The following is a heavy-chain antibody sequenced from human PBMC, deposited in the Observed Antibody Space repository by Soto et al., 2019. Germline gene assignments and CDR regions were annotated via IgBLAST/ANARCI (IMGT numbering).Heavy chain of an antibody. J-gene: IGHJ3*02. V-gene: IGHV3-21*01. D-gene: IGHD2-21*02. CDR2: ISSGATYR. Sequence: GGSLRLSCAASGFTFSTYNMNWVRQAPGKGLKWVSSISSGATYRYYPDSVKGRFTVSRDNPNNSLYLQMNSLRGEDTAVYYCARGWGTTVVTLDAFDIWGQGTMVTVSS. CDR1: GFTFSTYN. CDR3: ARGWGTTVVTLDAFDI.